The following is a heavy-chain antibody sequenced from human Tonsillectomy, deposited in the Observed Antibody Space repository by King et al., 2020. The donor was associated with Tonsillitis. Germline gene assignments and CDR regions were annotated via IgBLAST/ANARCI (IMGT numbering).Heavy chain of an antibody. Sequence: VQLVESGGGLVQPGGSLRLSCAASGFTFSSYWMSWVRQAPGKGLEWVANIKQDGSEKYYVDSVKGRFTISRDNAKNSLYLQMNSLRAEDTAVHYCARVGANYGGNSDFDYWGQGTLVTVSS. J-gene: IGHJ4*02. CDR1: GFTFSSYW. V-gene: IGHV3-7*01. D-gene: IGHD4-23*01. CDR2: IKQDGSEK. CDR3: ARVGANYGGNSDFDY.